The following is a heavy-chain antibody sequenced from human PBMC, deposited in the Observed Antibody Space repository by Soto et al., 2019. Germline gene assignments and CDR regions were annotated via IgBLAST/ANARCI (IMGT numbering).Heavy chain of an antibody. D-gene: IGHD3-9*01. CDR1: GFTVSSNY. V-gene: IGHV3-53*01. J-gene: IGHJ6*02. CDR3: ARRYFDPVNYHYGMDV. Sequence: PGGSLRLSCAASGFTVSSNYMSWVRQAPGKGLEWVSVIYSGGSTYYADSVKGRFTISRDNSKNTLYLQMNSLRAEDTAVYYCARRYFDPVNYHYGMDVWGQGTTVTVSS. CDR2: IYSGGST.